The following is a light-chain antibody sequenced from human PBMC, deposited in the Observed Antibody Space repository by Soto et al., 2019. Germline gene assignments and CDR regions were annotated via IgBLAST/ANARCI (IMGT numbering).Light chain of an antibody. CDR1: QSVNSY. CDR2: GAS. CDR3: QQYDNWWT. J-gene: IGKJ1*01. Sequence: EIVMTQSPATLSVSPGERATHSCRASQSVNSYLAWYQQKPDQAPRLLIYGASTRATGIPARFSGSGSGTEFTLTISSLQSEDFAVYFCQQYDNWWTFGQGTKV. V-gene: IGKV3-15*01.